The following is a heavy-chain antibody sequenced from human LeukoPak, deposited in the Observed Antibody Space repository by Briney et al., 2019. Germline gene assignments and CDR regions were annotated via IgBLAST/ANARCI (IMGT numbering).Heavy chain of an antibody. D-gene: IGHD4-11*01. CDR1: EYTFTSYY. CDR2: INPSGGST. Sequence: ASVKVSCKASEYTFTSYYMHWVRQAPGQGLEWMGIINPSGGSTSYAQKFEGRVTMTRDTSTSTVYMELSSLRSEDTAVYYCASITVTTGYYYMDVWGKGTTVTVSS. V-gene: IGHV1-46*03. CDR3: ASITVTTGYYYMDV. J-gene: IGHJ6*03.